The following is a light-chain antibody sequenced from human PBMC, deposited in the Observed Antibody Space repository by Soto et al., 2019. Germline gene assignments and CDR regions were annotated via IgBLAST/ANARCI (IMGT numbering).Light chain of an antibody. CDR2: KAS. CDR1: QSVNHW. Sequence: DIQMTQYPSTMSASVGERVTNSCRASQSVNHWLAWYQRKPGKAPKLLIYKASSLESGVPSRFSGSGSGTEFTLTISTLQPDDFAIYYCQQYHSYWTFGQGTKVDIK. CDR3: QQYHSYWT. J-gene: IGKJ1*01. V-gene: IGKV1-5*03.